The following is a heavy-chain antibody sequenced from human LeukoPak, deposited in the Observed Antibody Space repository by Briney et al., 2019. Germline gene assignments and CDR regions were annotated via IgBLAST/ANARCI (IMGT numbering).Heavy chain of an antibody. J-gene: IGHJ5*02. V-gene: IGHV4-34*01. CDR1: GFTFSNAW. CDR2: INHSGST. Sequence: GSLRLSCAASGFTFSNAWMSWVRQAPGKGLEWVGEINHSGSTNYNPSLKSRVTISVDTSKNQFSLKLSSVTAADTAVYYCARQVASYGYVIWFDPWGQGTLVTVSS. CDR3: ARQVASYGYVIWFDP. D-gene: IGHD5-18*01.